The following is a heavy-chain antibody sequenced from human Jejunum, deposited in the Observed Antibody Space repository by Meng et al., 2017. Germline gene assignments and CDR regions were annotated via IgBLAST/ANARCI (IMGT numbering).Heavy chain of an antibody. D-gene: IGHD3-10*01. CDR3: ARVVRGWFDAYDI. CDR2: MLYSGTT. V-gene: IGHV4-39*07. CDR1: GFSTSNENYF. Sequence: LQHPVSGVHTPAETSSPPCTVAGFSTSNENYFWAWSRQPPGKGLEWIGGMLYSGTTFHNASLKSRIRMSVDTSKNQFSLRLSSVTAADTAVYYCARVVRGWFDAYDIWGQGTMVTVSS. J-gene: IGHJ3*02.